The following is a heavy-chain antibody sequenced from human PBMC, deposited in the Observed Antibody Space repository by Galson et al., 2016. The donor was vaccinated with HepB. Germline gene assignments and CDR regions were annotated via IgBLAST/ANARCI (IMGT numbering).Heavy chain of an antibody. V-gene: IGHV3-23*01. J-gene: IGHJ6*02. CDR1: GFTFSIYA. Sequence: CAASGFTFSIYAMNWVRQVPGKGLEWVSLISGTSGRTYYADSVKGRFSISRDNSKNTVYPQMNSLRAEDTAVYYCAKNGAATFSGSGSEYGMDVWGQGTTVIVSS. CDR3: AKNGAATFSGSGSEYGMDV. CDR2: ISGTSGRT. D-gene: IGHD3-10*01.